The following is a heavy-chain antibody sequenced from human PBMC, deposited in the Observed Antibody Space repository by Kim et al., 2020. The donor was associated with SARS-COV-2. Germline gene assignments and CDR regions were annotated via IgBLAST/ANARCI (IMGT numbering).Heavy chain of an antibody. Sequence: YSTSLKTRLTISKDTSKNQVVLTMTNMDPVDTATYYCARTLSSSWPRDDYWGQGTLVTVSS. J-gene: IGHJ4*02. CDR3: ARTLSSSWPRDDY. D-gene: IGHD6-13*01. V-gene: IGHV2-70*01.